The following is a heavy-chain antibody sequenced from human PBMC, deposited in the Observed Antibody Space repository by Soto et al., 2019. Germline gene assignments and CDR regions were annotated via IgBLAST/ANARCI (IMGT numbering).Heavy chain of an antibody. CDR3: ARGRGYYYDSSGYYPPFDY. CDR2: INHSGST. Sequence: LSVTCAVYGGSFSGYSWSWIRQPPVNGLEWIGEINHSGSTNYNPSLKSRVTISVDTSKNQFSLKLSSVTAADTAVYYCARGRGYYYDSSGYYPPFDYWGQGTLVTVSS. J-gene: IGHJ4*02. CDR1: GGSFSGYS. D-gene: IGHD3-22*01. V-gene: IGHV4-34*01.